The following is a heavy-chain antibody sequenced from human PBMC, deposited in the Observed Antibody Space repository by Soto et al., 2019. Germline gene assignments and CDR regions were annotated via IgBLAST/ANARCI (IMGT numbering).Heavy chain of an antibody. CDR2: ISDDGVSK. D-gene: IGHD3-10*01. J-gene: IGHJ4*02. Sequence: LRLSCAASGFTFSNYGMHWVRQAPGKGLEWVAVISDDGVSKYYADSVQGRFTISRDNSESVVLLQMNSLRPDDTALYFCARAYYFGSGTSYTLYYWGQGTQVTVSS. CDR3: ARAYYFGSGTSYTLYY. V-gene: IGHV3-30*03. CDR1: GFTFSNYG.